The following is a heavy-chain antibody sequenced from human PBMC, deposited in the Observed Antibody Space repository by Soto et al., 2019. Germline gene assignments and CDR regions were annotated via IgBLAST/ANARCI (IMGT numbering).Heavy chain of an antibody. CDR3: ERAVDYYDSSGYYTHEYFQH. D-gene: IGHD3-22*01. V-gene: IGHV1-18*01. Sequence: QVQLVQSGGEVKKPGASVKVSCKASGYTFTTYGITWVRQGPGQGLEWMGWISAYNGNTNYAQKVQGRVTMTTDTSTSTAYMELRSLRSDDTAVYYCERAVDYYDSSGYYTHEYFQHWGQGTLVTVSS. CDR2: ISAYNGNT. CDR1: GYTFTTYG. J-gene: IGHJ1*01.